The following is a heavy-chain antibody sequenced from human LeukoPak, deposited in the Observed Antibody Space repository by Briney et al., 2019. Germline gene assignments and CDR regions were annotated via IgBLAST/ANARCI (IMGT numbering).Heavy chain of an antibody. CDR1: GFTVSSNY. V-gene: IGHV3-53*01. J-gene: IGHJ2*01. D-gene: IGHD4-23*01. CDR3: ARDRHDYGGNSGWYFDL. CDR2: IYSGGST. Sequence: GSLRLSCAASGFTVSSNYMSWVRQAPGKGLEWVSVIYSGGSTYYADSVKGRFTISRDNSKNTLYLQMNSLRAEDTAVYYCARDRHDYGGNSGWYFDLWGRGTLVTVSS.